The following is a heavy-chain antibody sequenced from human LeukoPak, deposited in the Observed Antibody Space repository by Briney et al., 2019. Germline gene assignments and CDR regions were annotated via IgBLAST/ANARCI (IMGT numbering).Heavy chain of an antibody. CDR3: AKVSIGELEYYFDY. D-gene: IGHD3-10*01. V-gene: IGHV3-33*06. CDR2: IWYDGSNK. J-gene: IGHJ4*02. Sequence: GGSLRLSCAASGFTFSSYGMHWVRQAPGKGLEWVAVIWYDGSNKYYADSVKGRFTISRDNSKNTLYLQMNSLRAEDTAVYYCAKVSIGELEYYFDYWGQGTLVTVSS. CDR1: GFTFSSYG.